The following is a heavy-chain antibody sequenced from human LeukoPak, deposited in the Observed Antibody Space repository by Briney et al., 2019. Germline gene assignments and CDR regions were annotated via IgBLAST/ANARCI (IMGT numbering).Heavy chain of an antibody. V-gene: IGHV5-10-1*01. J-gene: IGHJ5*02. CDR3: ARHIDGPRQQPLNWFDP. Sequence: GESLRISCKGSGYSFTSYWISWVRQMPGKGLEWMGRIDPSDSYTNYSPSFQGHVTISADKSISTAYLQWSSLKASDTAMYHCARHIDGPRQQPLNWFDPWGQGTLVTVSS. CDR1: GYSFTSYW. D-gene: IGHD6-13*01. CDR2: IDPSDSYT.